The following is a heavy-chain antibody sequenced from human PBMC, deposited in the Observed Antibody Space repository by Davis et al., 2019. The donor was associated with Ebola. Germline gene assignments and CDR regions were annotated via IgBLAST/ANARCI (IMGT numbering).Heavy chain of an antibody. Sequence: ASVKVSCKASGYTFTGYYMHWVRQAPGQGLEWMGWINPNSGGTNYAQKLQGRVTMTTDTSTSTAYMELRSLRSDDTAVYYCARPEGIAVAGTGFLYYYYYGMDVWGQGTTVTVSS. CDR3: ARPEGIAVAGTGFLYYYYYGMDV. J-gene: IGHJ6*02. CDR2: INPNSGGT. D-gene: IGHD6-19*01. CDR1: GYTFTGYY. V-gene: IGHV1-2*02.